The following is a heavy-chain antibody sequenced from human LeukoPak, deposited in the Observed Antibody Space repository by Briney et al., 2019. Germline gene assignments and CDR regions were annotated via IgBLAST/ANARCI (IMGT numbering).Heavy chain of an antibody. CDR3: ARDSGYSAFDY. Sequence: GGSLRLSCAASGFAFSSSWMAWVRQAPGKGLEWVANMNPDGSTKNYVDSVRGRFTISRDNAKNSLYLQMNSLRADDTAVYYCARDSGYSAFDYWGQGTLVTASS. CDR1: GFAFSSSW. V-gene: IGHV3-7*05. CDR2: MNPDGSTK. J-gene: IGHJ4*02. D-gene: IGHD5-12*01.